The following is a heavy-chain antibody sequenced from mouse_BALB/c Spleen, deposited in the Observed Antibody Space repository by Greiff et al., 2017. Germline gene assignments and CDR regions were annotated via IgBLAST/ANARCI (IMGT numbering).Heavy chain of an antibody. D-gene: IGHD2-10*01. CDR1: GFTFSSYA. CDR2: ISSGGST. CDR3: ARGGAYYGNYVYAMDY. V-gene: IGHV5-6-5*01. J-gene: IGHJ4*01. Sequence: EVQGVESGGGLVKPGGSLKLSCAASGFTFSSYAMSWVRQTPEKRLEWVASISSGGSTYYPDSVKGRFTISRDNARNILYLQMSSLRSEDTAMYYCARGGAYYGNYVYAMDYWGQGTSVTVSS.